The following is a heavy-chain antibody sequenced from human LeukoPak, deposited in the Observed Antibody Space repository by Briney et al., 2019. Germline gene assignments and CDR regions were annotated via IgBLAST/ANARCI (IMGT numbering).Heavy chain of an antibody. CDR1: GFTFSSYA. Sequence: PGGSLRLSCAASGFTFSSYAMHWVRQAPGKGLEWVAVISYDGSNKYYADSVKGRFTISRDNSKNTLYLQMNSLRAEDTAVYYCARDGPLSSSPHVGSYYYGMDVWGQGTTVTVSS. CDR2: ISYDGSNK. J-gene: IGHJ6*02. V-gene: IGHV3-30-3*01. CDR3: ARDGPLSSSPHVGSYYYGMDV. D-gene: IGHD6-13*01.